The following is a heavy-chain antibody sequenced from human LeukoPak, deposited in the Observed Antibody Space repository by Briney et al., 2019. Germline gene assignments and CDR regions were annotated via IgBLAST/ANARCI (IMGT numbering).Heavy chain of an antibody. D-gene: IGHD1-1*01. CDR1: GFTFSNFD. Sequence: GSLRLSCAASGFTFSNFDMHWVRQPTGQGLELVSTIGTASDTYYPGSVEGRFTLSRDNAKNSLYLQMNSLTAGDTAVYYCARGPPRGKYYYMDVWGKGTTVTVSS. V-gene: IGHV3-13*01. J-gene: IGHJ6*03. CDR2: IGTASDT. CDR3: ARGPPRGKYYYMDV.